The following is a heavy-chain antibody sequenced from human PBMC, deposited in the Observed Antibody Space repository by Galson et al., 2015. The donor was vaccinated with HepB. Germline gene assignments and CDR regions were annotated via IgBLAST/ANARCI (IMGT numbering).Heavy chain of an antibody. Sequence: SLRLSCAASGFTFSSYAMHWVRQAPGKGLEWVSGINGNGADTGYGDSVKGRFTISRDNAKNSLYLQMDSLRVEDTAFYYCAKRLGNSAPHFDKWGQGTLVTVSS. CDR1: GFTFSSYA. CDR3: AKRLGNSAPHFDK. CDR2: INGNGADT. D-gene: IGHD4-23*01. J-gene: IGHJ4*02. V-gene: IGHV3-9*01.